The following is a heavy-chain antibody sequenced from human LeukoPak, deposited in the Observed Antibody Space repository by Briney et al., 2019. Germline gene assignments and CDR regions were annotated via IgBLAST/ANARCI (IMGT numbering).Heavy chain of an antibody. V-gene: IGHV1-3*01. CDR2: INAGNGNT. Sequence: ASVKVSCKASQYSFSDYAIHWVRQAPGQRLEWMGWINAGNGNTKYSQKFQGRVTITRDTSASTAYMELSSLRSEDTAVYYCARDRVVPAAIGFDPWGQGTLVTVSS. D-gene: IGHD2-2*01. CDR1: QYSFSDYA. J-gene: IGHJ5*02. CDR3: ARDRVVPAAIGFDP.